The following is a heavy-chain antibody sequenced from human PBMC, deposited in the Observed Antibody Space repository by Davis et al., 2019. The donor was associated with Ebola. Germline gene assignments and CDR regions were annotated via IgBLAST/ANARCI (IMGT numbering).Heavy chain of an antibody. CDR1: GYTFTSYG. CDR3: ARDVVQYYYDSSGYSIRNKHFDY. D-gene: IGHD3-22*01. CDR2: ISAYNGNT. V-gene: IGHV1-18*01. J-gene: IGHJ4*02. Sequence: SVKVSCKASGYTFTSYGISWVRQAPGQGLEWMGWISAYNGNTNYAQKLQGRVTMTTDTSTSTAYMELRGLRSDDTAVYYCARDVVQYYYDSSGYSIRNKHFDYWGQGTLVTVSS.